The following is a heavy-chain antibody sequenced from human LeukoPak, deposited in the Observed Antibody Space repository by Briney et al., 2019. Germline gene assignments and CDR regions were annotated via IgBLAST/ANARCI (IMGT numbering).Heavy chain of an antibody. CDR1: GFAFSTYA. CDR2: LSANGANK. CDR3: AKDFRGSYDY. D-gene: IGHD3-16*01. Sequence: PGGSLRLPWAGSGFAFSTYAMGWVRQAPGRGLEWVSALSANGANKFYGDFVKGRFTTSRANSKYMLYLQMNSLRADDTAVYYCAKDFRGSYDYWGQGALVTVSS. J-gene: IGHJ4*02. V-gene: IGHV3-23*01.